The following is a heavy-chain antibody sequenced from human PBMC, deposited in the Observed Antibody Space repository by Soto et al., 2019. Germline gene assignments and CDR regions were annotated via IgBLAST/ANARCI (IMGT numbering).Heavy chain of an antibody. CDR1: GLPFSSYG. J-gene: IGHJ4*02. V-gene: IGHV3-30*03. D-gene: IGHD4-17*01. CDR2: IPHDGSYK. Sequence: QVQLVESGGGVVQPGRSLRLSCAASGLPFSSYGMHWVRQAPGKGLECVAIIPHDGSYKYHVDSVKGRFTISRDNSKNTLNLQMDSLRPEDTAVYYCGALHYGGYDCWGQGTLVTVSS. CDR3: GALHYGGYDC.